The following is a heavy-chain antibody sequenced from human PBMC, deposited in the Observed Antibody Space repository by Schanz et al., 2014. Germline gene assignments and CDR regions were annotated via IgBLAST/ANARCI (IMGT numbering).Heavy chain of an antibody. Sequence: QVQLVESGGGVVQPGRSLRLSCAASGFTFSSYGMHWVRQAPGKGPEWVALVWSDGNTKYYVDSVKGRFTISRDNSMNTLHLQMNSLRAEDTAVYYCARQPGRITVSGVVSNWFDPWGQGTLVTVSS. V-gene: IGHV3-33*01. J-gene: IGHJ5*02. CDR1: GFTFSSYG. CDR3: ARQPGRITVSGVVSNWFDP. CDR2: VWSDGNTK. D-gene: IGHD3-3*01.